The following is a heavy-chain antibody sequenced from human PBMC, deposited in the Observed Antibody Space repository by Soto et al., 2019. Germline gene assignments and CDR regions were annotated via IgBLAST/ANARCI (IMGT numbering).Heavy chain of an antibody. CDR2: TYYRSKWYY. V-gene: IGHV6-1*01. Sequence: SQTLSLTCAISGDSVSSNSAAWNWIRQSPSRGLEWLGRTYYRSKWYYDYAVSVKSRITINPDTSKNQFSLQLNSVIPEDTAVYCCAKGLWVRWLQRNPYYYGMDVWGQGTTVTVSS. J-gene: IGHJ6*02. CDR3: AKGLWVRWLQRNPYYYGMDV. CDR1: GDSVSSNSAA. D-gene: IGHD5-12*01.